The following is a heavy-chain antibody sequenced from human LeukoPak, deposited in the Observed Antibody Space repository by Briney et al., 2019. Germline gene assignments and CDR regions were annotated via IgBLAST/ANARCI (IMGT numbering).Heavy chain of an antibody. CDR3: ARGLLASGDY. J-gene: IGHJ4*02. Sequence: PGGSLRLSCAASGFTVSSNYMSWVRQAPGKGLEWVSIIYSGGNTYYADSVKGRFTISRDNSKNTLYLQMNSLRAEDTAVHYCARGLLASGDYWGQGTLVTVSS. CDR2: IYSGGNT. CDR1: GFTVSSNY. D-gene: IGHD3-3*02. V-gene: IGHV3-53*01.